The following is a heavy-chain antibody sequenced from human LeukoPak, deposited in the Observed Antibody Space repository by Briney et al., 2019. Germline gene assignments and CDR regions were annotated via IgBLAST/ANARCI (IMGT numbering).Heavy chain of an antibody. V-gene: IGHV4-31*03. J-gene: IGHJ5*02. CDR2: VYYSGGT. CDR3: ARKGLDMATLANWFDP. Sequence: SQTLSLTCTVSGGSISSGGYYWSWIRQHPGKGMEWIGYVYYSGGTYYNPSLKSRVTISVDTSKNQFSLKLSSVTAADTAAYYCARKGLDMATLANWFDPWGQGTLVTVSS. CDR1: GGSISSGGYY. D-gene: IGHD5-24*01.